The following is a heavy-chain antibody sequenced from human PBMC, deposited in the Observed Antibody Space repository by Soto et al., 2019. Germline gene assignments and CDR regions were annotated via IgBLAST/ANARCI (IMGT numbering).Heavy chain of an antibody. V-gene: IGHV4-34*01. Sequence: QVQLQQWGAGLLKPSETLSLTCAVYGGSFSGYYWSWIRQPPGKGLEWIGEINHSGSPNYNPSLKSRVTISVDTSKNQFSLKLSSVTAADTAVYYCARATYCSGGSCYQSHIDYWGQGTLVTVSS. CDR1: GGSFSGYY. CDR3: ARATYCSGGSCYQSHIDY. CDR2: INHSGSP. J-gene: IGHJ4*02. D-gene: IGHD2-15*01.